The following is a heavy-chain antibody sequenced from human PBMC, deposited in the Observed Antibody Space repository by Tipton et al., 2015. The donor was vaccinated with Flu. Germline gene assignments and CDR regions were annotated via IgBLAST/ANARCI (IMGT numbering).Heavy chain of an antibody. CDR2: IRTYNGNT. V-gene: IGHV1-18*01. D-gene: IGHD2-15*01. CDR1: GYTFTSYG. J-gene: IGHJ6*02. CDR3: ARRHCSGGICYYGMDV. Sequence: QLVQSGAEVKKPGASVKVSCKASGYTFTSYGISWVRQASGQGLEWMGWIRTYNGNTNYAQKFQGRVTMTTDTSTSTAYMELRSLRSDDTAVYYCARRHCSGGICYYGMDVWGQGTTVTVSS.